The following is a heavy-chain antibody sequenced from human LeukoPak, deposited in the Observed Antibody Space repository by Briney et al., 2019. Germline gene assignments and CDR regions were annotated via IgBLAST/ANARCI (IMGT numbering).Heavy chain of an antibody. V-gene: IGHV4-38-2*01. CDR3: ARGQTASASGY. CDR2: IYHCGTT. Sequence: SETLSLTCAVSGYSVTSDYYWGWIRQPPGKGLEWLGSIYHCGTTYYNPSLKNRVTISVDTSKNQFFLNLTSVTAADTAVYFCARGQTASASGYWGQGTLVTVSS. CDR1: GYSVTSDYY. D-gene: IGHD2-21*02. J-gene: IGHJ4*02.